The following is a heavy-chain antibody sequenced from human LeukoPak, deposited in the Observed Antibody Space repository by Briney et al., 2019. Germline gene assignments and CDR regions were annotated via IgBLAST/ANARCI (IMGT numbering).Heavy chain of an antibody. CDR2: ISYDGSNK. D-gene: IGHD3-22*01. V-gene: IGHV3-30*03. CDR1: GFTFSSYG. CDR3: ASSYDSSGYYLDY. Sequence: GRSLRLSCAASGFTFSSYGMHWVRQAPGKGLEWVAVISYDGSNKYYADSVKGRFTISRDNAKNTLYLQMNSLRAEDTAVYYCASSYDSSGYYLDYWGQGTLVTVSS. J-gene: IGHJ4*02.